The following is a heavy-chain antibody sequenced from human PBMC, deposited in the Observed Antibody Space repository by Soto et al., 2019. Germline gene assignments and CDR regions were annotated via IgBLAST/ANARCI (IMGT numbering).Heavy chain of an antibody. CDR2: VYYSGST. J-gene: IGHJ5*02. D-gene: IGHD3-3*01. CDR1: GASVNSENYY. CDR3: ARGVLRFLQWFVP. V-gene: IGHV4-61*01. Sequence: QVQLQESGPGLVKHSETLSLTCTVSGASVNSENYYWSWIRQPPGKGLEWIGYVYYSGSTNYNPSLKSRTNISLDKDKNQFALKMTSMTSADTAFYYCARGVLRFLQWFVPWGQGTLVTVS.